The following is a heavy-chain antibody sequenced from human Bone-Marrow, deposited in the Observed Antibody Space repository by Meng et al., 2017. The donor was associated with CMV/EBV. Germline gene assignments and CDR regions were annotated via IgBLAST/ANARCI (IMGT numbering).Heavy chain of an antibody. CDR2: IYYSGST. V-gene: IGHV4-39*07. Sequence: SETLSLTCTVSGGSISSGGYYWGWIRQPPGKGLEWIGSIYYSGSTYYNPSLKSRVTISVDTSKNQFSLKLSSVTAADTAVYYCARVPRYGARGWFDPWGQGTLVTVSS. D-gene: IGHD4-17*01. CDR1: GGSISSGGYY. J-gene: IGHJ5*02. CDR3: ARVPRYGARGWFDP.